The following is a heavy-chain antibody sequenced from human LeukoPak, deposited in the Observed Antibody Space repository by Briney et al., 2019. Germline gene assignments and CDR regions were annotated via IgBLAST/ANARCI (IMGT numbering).Heavy chain of an antibody. CDR1: GFTVSSNY. CDR3: AKATTLDFYYYYMDV. CDR2: IYSGGST. D-gene: IGHD1-26*01. V-gene: IGHV3-53*01. Sequence: QPGGSLRLSCAASGFTVSSNYMSWVRQAPGKGLEWVSVIYSGGSTYYADSVKGRFTISRDNSKNTLYPQMNSLRAEDTAVYYCAKATTLDFYYYYMDVWGKGTTVTVSS. J-gene: IGHJ6*03.